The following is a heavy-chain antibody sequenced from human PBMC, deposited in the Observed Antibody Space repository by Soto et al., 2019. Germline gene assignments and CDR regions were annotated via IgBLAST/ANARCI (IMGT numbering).Heavy chain of an antibody. V-gene: IGHV4-31*03. Sequence: QVQLQESGPGLVKPSQTLSLTCTVSGASINSDAYHWSAGFYWTWIRQYPGKGLEWIGAIYYSGNTDYNPSLKSRVSISVDTSKKHFSLNLSSVTAADTAVYHCARGVTTMGFYYGMDVWGQGTTVTVSS. J-gene: IGHJ6*02. CDR2: IYYSGNT. CDR3: ARGVTTMGFYYGMDV. D-gene: IGHD1-1*01. CDR1: GASINSDAYH.